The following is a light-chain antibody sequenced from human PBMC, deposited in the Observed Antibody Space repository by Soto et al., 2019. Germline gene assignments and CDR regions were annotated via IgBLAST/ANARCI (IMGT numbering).Light chain of an antibody. J-gene: IGKJ2*01. V-gene: IGKV3-15*01. CDR1: ESVSIN. CDR3: QQYNYWPPSYT. Sequence: EIVMTQSPATLSVSPGERATLSCRASESVSINLAWYQQRPGQAPRLLIYGASTRATGIPARFSGSWSGAEFTLTISSLQSEDFAVYFCQQYNYWPPSYTFGQGTKLEIK. CDR2: GAS.